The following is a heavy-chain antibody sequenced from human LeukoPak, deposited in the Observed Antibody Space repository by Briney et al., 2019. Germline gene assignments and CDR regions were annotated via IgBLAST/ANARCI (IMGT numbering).Heavy chain of an antibody. CDR2: ISSRSSYYI. CDR1: GFTFNTYS. V-gene: IGHV3-21*01. D-gene: IGHD2-2*01. CDR3: VRDPHIVVVPAARVYYFDY. J-gene: IGHJ4*02. Sequence: GRSLRLSCAASGFTFNTYSMNWVRQAPGKGLEWVSSISSRSSYYIYYADSVKGRFTISRDNAKNSLYLQMDTLRAEDTAVYYCVRDPHIVVVPAARVYYFDYWGQGTLVTVSS.